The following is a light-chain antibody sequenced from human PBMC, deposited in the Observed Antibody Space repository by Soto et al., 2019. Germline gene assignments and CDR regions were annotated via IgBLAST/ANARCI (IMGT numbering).Light chain of an antibody. CDR1: QSVSTN. CDR2: GAS. CDR3: QQNNKWPWT. Sequence: EILMTQSPATLSVSPGERATLSCRASQSVSTNLAWYQQRPGQTPRLLIYGASTRATGVPAGFSGSGSGTEFTLTISSLQSEDFAVYFCQQNNKWPWTFGPGTKVQVK. V-gene: IGKV3-15*01. J-gene: IGKJ1*01.